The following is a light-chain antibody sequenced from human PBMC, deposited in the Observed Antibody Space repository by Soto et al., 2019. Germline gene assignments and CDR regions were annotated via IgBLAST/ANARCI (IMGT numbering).Light chain of an antibody. CDR3: QHYNNWPPIFT. CDR1: QSVSSN. CDR2: GAS. Sequence: EIVMTQSPATLSVSPGERATLSCRASQSVSSNLDWYQQKPGQVPRLLIYGASTRATGIPARFSGSGSGTEFTLTISSLQSEDFAVYYCQHYNNWPPIFTFGPGTKVDIK. J-gene: IGKJ3*01. V-gene: IGKV3-15*01.